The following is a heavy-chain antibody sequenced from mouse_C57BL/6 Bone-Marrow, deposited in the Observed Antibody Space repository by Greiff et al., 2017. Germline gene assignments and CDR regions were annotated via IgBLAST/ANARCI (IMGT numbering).Heavy chain of an antibody. CDR2: IYPGDGDT. Sequence: QVQLQQSGAELVKPGASVKISCKVSGYAFSSYWMNWVKQRPGKGPEWIGQIYPGDGDTKYNGKFKGKAPLTADKSSSTAYMQLSSLTSEDSAVYFCARWSLGYGANYAMDYWGQGTSVTVSS. D-gene: IGHD3-2*02. CDR1: GYAFSSYW. V-gene: IGHV1-80*01. CDR3: ARWSLGYGANYAMDY. J-gene: IGHJ4*01.